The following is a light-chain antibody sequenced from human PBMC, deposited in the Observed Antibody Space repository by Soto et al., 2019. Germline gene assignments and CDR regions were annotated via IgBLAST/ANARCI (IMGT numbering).Light chain of an antibody. Sequence: EIVLTQSPGTLSLSPGERATLSCRASQSVSSSYLAWYQQKPGQPPRLVIPEASTRATGIPARFSVSGSGTDFTLTISSLEPEDFAVYYCQQFGRSPPSWTFGQGTKVEI. CDR3: QQFGRSPPSWT. CDR1: QSVSSSY. J-gene: IGKJ1*01. V-gene: IGKV3-20*01. CDR2: EAS.